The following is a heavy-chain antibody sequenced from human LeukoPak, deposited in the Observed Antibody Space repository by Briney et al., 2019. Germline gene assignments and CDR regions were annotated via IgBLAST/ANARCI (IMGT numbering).Heavy chain of an antibody. CDR2: ISYDGSNK. CDR3: AKLPDRLYSSGYYWYFDY. CDR1: GFTFSSYA. V-gene: IGHV3-30-3*02. J-gene: IGHJ4*02. D-gene: IGHD3-22*01. Sequence: GGSLRLSCAASGFTFSSYAMHWVRQAPGKGLEWVAVISYDGSNKYYADSVKGRFTISRDNSKNTLYLQMNSLRAEDTAVYYCAKLPDRLYSSGYYWYFDYWGQGTLVTVSS.